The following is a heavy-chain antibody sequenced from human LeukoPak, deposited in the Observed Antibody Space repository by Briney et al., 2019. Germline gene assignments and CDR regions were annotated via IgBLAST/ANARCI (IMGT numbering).Heavy chain of an antibody. Sequence: SETLSLTCTVSGGSISSYDWSWIRQPPGKGLEWIGYIYYSGSTNYNPSLKSRVTISVDTSKNQFSLKLSSVTAADTAVYYCARVPEGYDILTGYYRGYYFDYWGQGTLVTVSS. CDR1: GGSISSYD. J-gene: IGHJ4*02. CDR3: ARVPEGYDILTGYYRGYYFDY. CDR2: IYYSGST. D-gene: IGHD3-9*01. V-gene: IGHV4-59*01.